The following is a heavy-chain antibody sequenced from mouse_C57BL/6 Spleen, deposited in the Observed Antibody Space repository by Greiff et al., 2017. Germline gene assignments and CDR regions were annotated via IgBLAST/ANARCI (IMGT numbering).Heavy chain of an antibody. CDR2: IDPSDSET. CDR3: ARRSSGYGAMDY. Sequence: VQLQQPGAELVRPGSSVKLSCKASGYTFTSYWMHWVKQRPIQGLEWIGNIDPSDSETHYNQKFKDKATLTVDKSSSTAYMQLSSLTSEDSAVYYCARRSSGYGAMDYWGQGTSVTVSS. V-gene: IGHV1-52*01. J-gene: IGHJ4*01. CDR1: GYTFTSYW. D-gene: IGHD3-2*02.